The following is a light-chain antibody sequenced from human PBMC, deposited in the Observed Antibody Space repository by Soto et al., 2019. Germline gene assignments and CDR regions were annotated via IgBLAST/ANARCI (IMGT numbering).Light chain of an antibody. CDR1: ESITNN. J-gene: IGKJ1*01. V-gene: IGKV3-11*01. CDR3: QQRSNWLT. Sequence: EIVMTQSPATLSVSLGERVTLPCRSGESITNNLAWYQQKPGQAPRLLIYDASNRATGIPARFSGSGSGTDFTLTISSLAHEDFAFYYCQQRSNWLTFGRGTKVDIK. CDR2: DAS.